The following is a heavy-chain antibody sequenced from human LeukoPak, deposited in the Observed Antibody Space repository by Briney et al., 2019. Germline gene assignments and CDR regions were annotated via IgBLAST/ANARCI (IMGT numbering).Heavy chain of an antibody. CDR2: IYYSGGT. D-gene: IGHD3-22*01. Sequence: SETLSLTCTVSGGSISSSSNYWGWIRQPPGRGLEWVGSIYYSGGTYYNPSLKNRVTMSVDMSKNQFSLKLRSVPAADTPVYYCARQATYYYDGSGYSTRGKLDYWGQGTLVTVSS. J-gene: IGHJ4*02. V-gene: IGHV4-39*01. CDR3: ARQATYYYDGSGYSTRGKLDY. CDR1: GGSISSSSNY.